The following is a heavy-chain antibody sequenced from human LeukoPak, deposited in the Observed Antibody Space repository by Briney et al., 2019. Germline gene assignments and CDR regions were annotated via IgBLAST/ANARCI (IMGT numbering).Heavy chain of an antibody. D-gene: IGHD3-22*01. J-gene: IGHJ6*02. CDR3: ARGRSSGPYYYYRMDV. Sequence: SETLSLTCAVSGGSISSSNWWSWVRQPPGKGLEWIGEIYHSGSTNYNPSLKSRVTISVDKSKNQFSLKLSSVTAADTAVYYCARGRSSGPYYYYRMDVWGQGTTVTVSS. V-gene: IGHV4-4*02. CDR1: GGSISSSNW. CDR2: IYHSGST.